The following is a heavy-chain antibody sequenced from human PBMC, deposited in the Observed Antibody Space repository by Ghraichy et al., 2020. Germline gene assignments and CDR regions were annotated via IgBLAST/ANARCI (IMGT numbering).Heavy chain of an antibody. J-gene: IGHJ6*02. D-gene: IGHD2-15*01. CDR3: ARDANCSGGSCYRHYYYYGMDV. V-gene: IGHV6-1*01. CDR1: GDSVSSNSAA. Sequence: SQTLSLTCAISGDSVSSNSAAWNWIRQSPSRGLEWLGRTYYRSKWYNDYAVSVKSRITINPDTSKNQFSLQLNSVTPEDTAVYYCARDANCSGGSCYRHYYYYGMDVWGQGTTVTVSS. CDR2: TYYRSKWYN.